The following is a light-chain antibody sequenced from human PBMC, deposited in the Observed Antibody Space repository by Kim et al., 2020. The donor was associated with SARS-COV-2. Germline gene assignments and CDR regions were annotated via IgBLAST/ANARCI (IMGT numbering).Light chain of an antibody. J-gene: IGLJ2*01. Sequence: SSELTQDPAVSVALGQTVRITCQGDSLRSNYASWYQQKPGQAPVLVIYGKNNRPSGIPDRFSGSSSGNTASLTITGAQAEDEADYYCNSRDSRGNHVVFC. CDR3: NSRDSRGNHVV. CDR1: SLRSNY. CDR2: GKN. V-gene: IGLV3-19*01.